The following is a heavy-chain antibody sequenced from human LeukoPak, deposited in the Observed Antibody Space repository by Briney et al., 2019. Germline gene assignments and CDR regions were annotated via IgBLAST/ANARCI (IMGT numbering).Heavy chain of an antibody. J-gene: IGHJ4*02. V-gene: IGHV4-39*01. CDR1: GGSISSSSYY. Sequence: SETLSLTCTVSGGSISSSSYYWGWIRQPPGKGLEWIGSFYYSGSTYYNPSLKSRVTISVDTSKNQFSLKLSSVTASDTAVYYCARHIGGADISFFDYWGQGTLVTVSS. CDR2: FYYSGST. CDR3: ARHIGGADISFFDY. D-gene: IGHD3-16*01.